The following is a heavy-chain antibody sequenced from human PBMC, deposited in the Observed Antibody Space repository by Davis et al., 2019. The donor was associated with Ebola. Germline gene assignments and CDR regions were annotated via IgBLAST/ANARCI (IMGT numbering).Heavy chain of an antibody. V-gene: IGHV4-34*01. D-gene: IGHD2-8*01. CDR3: ARDREILYVYGMDV. CDR1: GGSFSGYY. CDR2: INHSGST. Sequence: MPSETLSLTCAVYGGSFSGYYWSWIRQPPGKGLEWIGEINHSGSTNYNPSLKSRVTISVDTSKNQFSLKLSSVTAADTAVYYCARDREILYVYGMDVWGKGTTVTVSS. J-gene: IGHJ6*04.